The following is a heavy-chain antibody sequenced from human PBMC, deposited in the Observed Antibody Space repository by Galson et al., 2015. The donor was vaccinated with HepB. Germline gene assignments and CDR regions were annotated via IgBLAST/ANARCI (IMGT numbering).Heavy chain of an antibody. CDR3: ARARRAPLG. J-gene: IGHJ4*02. D-gene: IGHD7-27*01. V-gene: IGHV3-48*04. Sequence: SLRLSCAASGFIFSSYSMNWVRQAPGKGPERVSYISSSSSTIYYADSVKGRFTISRDNAKNSLYLQMNSLRAEDTAVYYCARARRAPLGWGQGTLVTVSS. CDR2: ISSSSSTI. CDR1: GFIFSSYS.